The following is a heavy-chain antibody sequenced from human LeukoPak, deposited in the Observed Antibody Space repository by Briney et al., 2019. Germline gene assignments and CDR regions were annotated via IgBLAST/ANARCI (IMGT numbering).Heavy chain of an antibody. CDR1: GFTFSNAW. CDR2: IKSKTDGGTA. D-gene: IGHD3-10*01. J-gene: IGHJ1*01. Sequence: GRSLRLSCAASGFTFSNAWMSWVRQAPGKGLEWVGRIKSKTDGGTADYYAAPVKGRFTISRDDSKNTLYLQMSSLKTEDTAVYYCTTYYDGESTEYFQHWGQGTLVTVSS. V-gene: IGHV3-15*01. CDR3: TTYYDGESTEYFQH.